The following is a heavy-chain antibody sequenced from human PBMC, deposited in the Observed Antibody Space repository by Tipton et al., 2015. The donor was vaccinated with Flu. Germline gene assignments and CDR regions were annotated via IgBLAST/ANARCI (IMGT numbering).Heavy chain of an antibody. J-gene: IGHJ4*02. V-gene: IGHV4-38-2*01. CDR1: TFSVSGIVY. CDR3: ARLEGAFEGGHCVGSNCWINF. CDR2: FYPSGTS. Sequence: TLSLTCSVSTFSVSGIVYWGWIRQSPGKGLEWLGSFYPSGTSYYNPSVKSRVSISLDTSKGHSSLNLRSVTAGDTAVYYCARLEGAFEGGHCVGSNCWINFWGRGTLVTVSS. D-gene: IGHD2-21*01.